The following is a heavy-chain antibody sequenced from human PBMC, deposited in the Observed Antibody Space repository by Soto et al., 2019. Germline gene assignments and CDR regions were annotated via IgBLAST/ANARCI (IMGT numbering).Heavy chain of an antibody. J-gene: IGHJ4*02. Sequence: PSETLSLTCAVSGDSINNYYWSWIRQPPGKGLEWIGYIYYTGITDYNPSLKSRVTISADTSKKQFSLKLSSVTAADTAVYFCASTLTGLGFWGQGTLVTVSS. CDR3: ASTLTGLGF. CDR1: GDSINNYY. CDR2: IYYTGIT. V-gene: IGHV4-59*01.